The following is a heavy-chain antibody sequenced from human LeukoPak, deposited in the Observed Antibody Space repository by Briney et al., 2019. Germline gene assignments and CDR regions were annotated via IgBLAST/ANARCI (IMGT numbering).Heavy chain of an antibody. J-gene: IGHJ4*02. CDR3: ATKRGATPFDY. D-gene: IGHD1-26*01. CDR1: GGSISSSSYH. Sequence: SETLSLTCTVSGGSISSSSYHWGWIRQPPGKGLEWIGSLYYSGTTYYNPSLKSRVTISVDTPKNQFSLKLSSVTAADTAVYYCATKRGATPFDYWGQGTLVTVSS. V-gene: IGHV4-39*01. CDR2: LYYSGTT.